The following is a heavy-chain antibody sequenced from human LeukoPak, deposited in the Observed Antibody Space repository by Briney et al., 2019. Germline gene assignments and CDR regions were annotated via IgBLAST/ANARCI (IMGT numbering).Heavy chain of an antibody. CDR1: GFTFSSCD. CDR3: PRTVFGAYNWFDP. J-gene: IGHJ5*02. D-gene: IGHD3-3*01. Sequence: GGSLRLSCVASGFTFSSCDMNWVRQAPGKGLEWVSSISSTSNYINYADSVKGRFTISRDNAKSSLYLQMNSLRVDDTAVYYCPRTVFGAYNWFDPWGQGALVTVSS. CDR2: ISSTSNYI. V-gene: IGHV3-21*01.